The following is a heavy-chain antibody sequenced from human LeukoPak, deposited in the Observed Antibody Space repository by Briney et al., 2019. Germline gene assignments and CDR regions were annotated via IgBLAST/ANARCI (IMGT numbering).Heavy chain of an antibody. Sequence: ASVKVSCKASGYTFTGYYMHWVRQAPGQGLEWMGWINPNSGGTNYAQKFQGRVTMTRDTSISTAYMELSRLRSDNTAVYYCARDLRPPGRHKLLGVDVWGKGTTVTISS. D-gene: IGHD7-27*01. J-gene: IGHJ6*04. CDR2: INPNSGGT. CDR3: ARDLRPPGRHKLLGVDV. V-gene: IGHV1-2*02. CDR1: GYTFTGYY.